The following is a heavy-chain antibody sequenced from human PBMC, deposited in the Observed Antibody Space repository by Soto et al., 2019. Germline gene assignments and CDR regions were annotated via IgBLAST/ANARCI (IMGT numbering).Heavy chain of an antibody. CDR2: IYASGAT. J-gene: IGHJ4*02. Sequence: SETLSLTCTVSGGSISTHYWSWIRQPPGGTLEWIGYIYASGATTYNPSLESRVTMSVDMPNNEFSLELTSLTAADTAVYYCARSHSFDGSIYHYYFDFWGQGTRVTVS. D-gene: IGHD3-10*01. CDR3: ARSHSFDGSIYHYYFDF. V-gene: IGHV4-59*11. CDR1: GGSISTHY.